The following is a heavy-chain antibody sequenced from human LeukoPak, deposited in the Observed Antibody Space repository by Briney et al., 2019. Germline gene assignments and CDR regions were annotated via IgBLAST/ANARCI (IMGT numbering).Heavy chain of an antibody. CDR3: ATVTALTGTYYMDV. Sequence: SETLSLTCAVSGYSISTGYYWAWIRQPPGKGLEWIGSIYHSGSTYYNPSLKSRVITSVDTSKNQFSLKMTSVTAADTAVYYCATVTALTGTYYMDVWGKGTTVTVSS. V-gene: IGHV4-38-2*01. J-gene: IGHJ6*03. D-gene: IGHD6-19*01. CDR1: GYSISTGYY. CDR2: IYHSGST.